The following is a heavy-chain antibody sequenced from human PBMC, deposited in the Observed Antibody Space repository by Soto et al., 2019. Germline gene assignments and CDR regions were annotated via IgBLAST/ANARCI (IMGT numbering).Heavy chain of an antibody. J-gene: IGHJ6*02. Sequence: GGSLRLSCAASGFTFSSYEMNWVRQAPGKGLEWVSYISSSGSTIYYADSVKGRFTISRDNAKNSLYLQMNSLRAEDTAVYYCARIRITIFGVVIISRGYGMDVWGQGTTVTVSS. CDR2: ISSSGSTI. CDR3: ARIRITIFGVVIISRGYGMDV. V-gene: IGHV3-48*03. D-gene: IGHD3-3*01. CDR1: GFTFSSYE.